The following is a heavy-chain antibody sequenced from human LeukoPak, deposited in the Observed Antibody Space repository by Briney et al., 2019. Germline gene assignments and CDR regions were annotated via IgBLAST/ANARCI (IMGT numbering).Heavy chain of an antibody. CDR2: IYYSGST. CDR3: ARGRIGWFGELAEFDY. D-gene: IGHD3-10*01. Sequence: PSETLSLTCTVSGGSISSGGYYWSWIRQHPGKGLEWIGYIYYSGSTYYNPSLKSRVTISVDTSKNQFSLKLSSVTAADTAVYYCARGRIGWFGELAEFDYWGQGTLVTVSS. CDR1: GGSISSGGYY. J-gene: IGHJ4*02. V-gene: IGHV4-31*03.